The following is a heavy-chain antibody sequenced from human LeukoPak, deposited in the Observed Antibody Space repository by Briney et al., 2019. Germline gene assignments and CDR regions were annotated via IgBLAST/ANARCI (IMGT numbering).Heavy chain of an antibody. CDR3: ARGTEEWLVRGGRGSFDP. J-gene: IGHJ5*02. CDR2: INPNSGGT. D-gene: IGHD6-19*01. V-gene: IGHV1-2*02. Sequence: GASVKVSCKASVYTFTGYYMHWVRQAPGQGLEWMGWINPNSGGTNYAQKFQGRVTMTRDTSISTAYMELSRLRSDDTAVYYCARGTEEWLVRGGRGSFDPWGQGTLVTVSS. CDR1: VYTFTGYY.